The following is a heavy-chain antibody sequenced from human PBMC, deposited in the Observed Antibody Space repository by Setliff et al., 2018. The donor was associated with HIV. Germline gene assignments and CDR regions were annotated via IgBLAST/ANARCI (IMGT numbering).Heavy chain of an antibody. D-gene: IGHD3-10*01. CDR1: GFTFRTYG. J-gene: IGHJ3*02. CDR2: IWYDGSNK. CDR3: ARESSTVRGVIDI. V-gene: IGHV3-33*01. Sequence: PGGSLRLSCVASGFTFRTYGMNWVRQAPGKGLEWVAVIWYDGSNKYYADSVKGRFTVSRDNSKNTVHLQMNSLRDEDRAVYYCARESSTVRGVIDIWGQGTMVTVSS.